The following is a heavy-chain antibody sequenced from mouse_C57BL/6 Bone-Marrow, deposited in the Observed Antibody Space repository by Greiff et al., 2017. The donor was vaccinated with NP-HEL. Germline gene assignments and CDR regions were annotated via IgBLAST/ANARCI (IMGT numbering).Heavy chain of an antibody. CDR3: ARRYSNYPFAY. CDR2: ISSGGSYT. Sequence: EVQLQESGGDLVKPGGSLKLSCAASGFTFSSYGMSWVRQTPDKRLEWVATISSGGSYTYYPDSVKGRFTISRDNAKNTLYLQMSSLKSEDTAMYYCARRYSNYPFAYWGQGTLVTVSA. D-gene: IGHD2-5*01. J-gene: IGHJ3*01. V-gene: IGHV5-6*01. CDR1: GFTFSSYG.